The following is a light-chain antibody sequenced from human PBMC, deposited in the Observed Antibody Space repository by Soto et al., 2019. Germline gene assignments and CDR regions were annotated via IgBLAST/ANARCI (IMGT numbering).Light chain of an antibody. CDR2: EVN. Sequence: QSVLTQPASVSGSPGQSVTISCTGASSDVGGYDYVSWYQQHPGKAPKLILFEVNNRPSGVSNHFAGSKSGNTALLILSWLQADDEADYYCSSYSTTSTLVFGSGTKLTVL. CDR1: SSDVGGYDY. CDR3: SSYSTTSTLV. J-gene: IGLJ1*01. V-gene: IGLV2-14*01.